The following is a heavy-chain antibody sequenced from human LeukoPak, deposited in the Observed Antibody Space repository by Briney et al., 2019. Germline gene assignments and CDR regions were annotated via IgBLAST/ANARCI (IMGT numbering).Heavy chain of an antibody. CDR2: ISGSGGST. J-gene: IGHJ4*02. D-gene: IGHD3-9*01. V-gene: IGHV3-23*01. CDR1: GFTFSSYA. Sequence: KTGGSLRLSCAASGFTFSSYAMSWVRQAPGKGLEWVSAISGSGGSTYYADSVKGRFTISRDNSKNTLYLQMNSLRAEDTAVYYCAENGERLRYFDWRPFFFGYWGQGTLVTVSS. CDR3: AENGERLRYFDWRPFFFGY.